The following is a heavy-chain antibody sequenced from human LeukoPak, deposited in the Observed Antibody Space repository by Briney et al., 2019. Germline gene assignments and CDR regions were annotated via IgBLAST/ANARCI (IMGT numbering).Heavy chain of an antibody. J-gene: IGHJ3*02. CDR2: IYHSGST. Sequence: SEALSLTCTVSGYSISSGYYWGWIRQPPGKGLEWIGSIYHSGSTYYNPSLKSRVTISVDTSKNQFSLKLSSVTAADTAVYYCARDWRELHPHDAFDIWGQGTMVTVSS. D-gene: IGHD1-26*01. V-gene: IGHV4-38-2*02. CDR3: ARDWRELHPHDAFDI. CDR1: GYSISSGYY.